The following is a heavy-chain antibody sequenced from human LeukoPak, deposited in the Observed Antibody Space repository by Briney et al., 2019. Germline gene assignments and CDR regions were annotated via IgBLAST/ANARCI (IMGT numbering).Heavy chain of an antibody. J-gene: IGHJ4*02. CDR1: GGSISSGGYS. V-gene: IGHV4-30-2*01. CDR2: IYHSGST. CDR3: ASPYCSGGSCYSGVDY. Sequence: SETLSLTCAVSGGSISSGGYSWSWIRQPPGKGLEWIGYIYHSGSTYYNPSLKSRVTISVDRSKNQFSLKLSSVTAADTAVYYCASPYCSGGSCYSGVDYWGQGTLVTVSS. D-gene: IGHD2-15*01.